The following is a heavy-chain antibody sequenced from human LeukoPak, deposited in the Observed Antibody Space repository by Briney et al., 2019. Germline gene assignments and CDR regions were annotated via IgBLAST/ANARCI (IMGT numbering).Heavy chain of an antibody. J-gene: IGHJ5*02. D-gene: IGHD4-17*01. V-gene: IGHV4-38-2*02. CDR2: IYHSGNT. CDR1: GYSISGGYY. Sequence: SETLSLTCTVSGYSISGGYYWGWIRQPPGKGLEWIGSIYHSGNTYYNASLKSRVAISVDTSKNQFSLRLRSVIAADTAVYYCARVEYGDYVFDPWGQGTQVIVSS. CDR3: ARVEYGDYVFDP.